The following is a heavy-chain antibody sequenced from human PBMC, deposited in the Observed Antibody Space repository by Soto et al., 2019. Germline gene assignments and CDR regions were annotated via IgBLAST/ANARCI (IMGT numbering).Heavy chain of an antibody. CDR3: GPDRGYGHASVPYP. J-gene: IGHJ5*02. CDR1: GFTFSSYG. CDR2: ISYDGGRQ. Sequence: QAQLVESGGGVVQPGRSLRLSCAGSGFTFSSYGMHWVRQAPGTGLGWVAVISYDGGRQYYADSVKGRFTISRDNSMNMVLLQINSLRAEATAVYYCGPDRGYGHASVPYPWGQGTLVSVSS. V-gene: IGHV3-30*03. D-gene: IGHD5-18*01.